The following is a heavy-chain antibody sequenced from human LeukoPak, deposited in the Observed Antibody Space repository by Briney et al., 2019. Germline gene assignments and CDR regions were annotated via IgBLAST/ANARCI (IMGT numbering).Heavy chain of an antibody. V-gene: IGHV1-69*13. Sequence: EASVKVSCKASGGTFSSYAISWVRQAPGQGLEWMGGIIPIFGTANYAQKFQGRVTITADESTSTAYMELSSLRSEDTAVYYCASSYDFWSGYLSYIPQRNYYYYYMDVWGKGTTVTVSS. CDR1: GGTFSSYA. J-gene: IGHJ6*03. CDR3: ASSYDFWSGYLSYIPQRNYYYYYMDV. CDR2: IIPIFGTA. D-gene: IGHD3-3*01.